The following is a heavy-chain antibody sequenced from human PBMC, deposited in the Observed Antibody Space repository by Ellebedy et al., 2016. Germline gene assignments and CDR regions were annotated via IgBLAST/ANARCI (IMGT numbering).Heavy chain of an antibody. CDR3: AKKGVYYDSSGAPYFDY. CDR1: GFTFSSYA. CDR2: ISGSGGST. Sequence: GESLKISXAASGFTFSSYAMSWVRQAPGKGLEWVSAISGSGGSTYYADSVKGRFTISRDNSKNTLYLQMNSLRAEDTAVYYCAKKGVYYDSSGAPYFDYWGQGTLVTVSS. J-gene: IGHJ4*02. D-gene: IGHD3-22*01. V-gene: IGHV3-23*01.